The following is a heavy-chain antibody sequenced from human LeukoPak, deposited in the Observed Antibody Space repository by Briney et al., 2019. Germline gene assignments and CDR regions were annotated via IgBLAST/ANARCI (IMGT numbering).Heavy chain of an antibody. V-gene: IGHV3-33*01. CDR2: IWYDGSNK. J-gene: IGHJ4*01. CDR1: GFTFSSYG. D-gene: IGHD6-13*01. Sequence: GGSLRLSCAASGFTFSSYGMHWVRQAPGKGLEWVAVIWYDGSNKYYADSVKGRFTISRDNSKNTLYLQMSSLRAEDTAVYYCARDGTAAGLYFDLWGPGTLVTVSS. CDR3: ARDGTAAGLYFDL.